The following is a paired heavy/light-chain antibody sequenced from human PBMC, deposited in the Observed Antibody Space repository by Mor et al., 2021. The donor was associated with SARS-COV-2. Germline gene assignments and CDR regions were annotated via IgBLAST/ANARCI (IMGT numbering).Heavy chain of an antibody. J-gene: IGHJ4*02. CDR3: ASLRGYSYGYRFDH. V-gene: IGHV4-59*01. CDR1: GDSISNNY. CDR2: IYYSGST. Sequence: QVQLQESGPGLVKPSETLSLTCTVSGDSISNNYWNWIRQSPGKGLEWLGYIYYSGSTKYNPSLESRVTISVDTSKNQFSLKLTSVTAADTAVYYCASLRGYSYGYRFDHWGQGTLVTVSS. D-gene: IGHD5-18*01.
Light chain of an antibody. CDR1: SSDIGGHNY. CDR3: SSYTSTSAFFV. CDR2: EVS. J-gene: IGLJ1*01. Sequence: QSALTQPASVSGSPGQSVTISCTGTSSDIGGHNYVSWYRQYPGKAPKLMIFEVSYRPSGISNRFSGSKSGNTASLTISGLQAEDEADYYCSSYTSTSAFFVFGTGTKVTVL. V-gene: IGLV2-14*01.